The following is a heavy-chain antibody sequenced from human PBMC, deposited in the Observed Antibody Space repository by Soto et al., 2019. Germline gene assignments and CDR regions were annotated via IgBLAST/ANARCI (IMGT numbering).Heavy chain of an antibody. Sequence: PSQTLSLTCAISGDSVSSNSAAWNWIRQSPSRGLEWLGRTYYRSKWYNDYAVSVKSRITINPDTSKNQFSLQLNSVTPEDTAVYYCARTLGVEKGSSSWYYYYGMDVWGQGTTVTVSS. CDR3: ARTLGVEKGSSSWYYYYGMDV. CDR1: GDSVSSNSAA. V-gene: IGHV6-1*01. D-gene: IGHD6-13*01. CDR2: TYYRSKWYN. J-gene: IGHJ6*02.